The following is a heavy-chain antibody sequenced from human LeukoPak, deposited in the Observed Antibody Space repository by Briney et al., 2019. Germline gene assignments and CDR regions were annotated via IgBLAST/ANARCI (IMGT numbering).Heavy chain of an antibody. D-gene: IGHD1-26*01. Sequence: AGSLRLSCAASGFTFSSYSMNWVRQAPGKGLEWVSYISSSSSTIYYADSVKGRFTISRDNAKNSLYLQMNSLRAEDTAVYYCARDSIVGATPFDYWGQGTLVTVSS. V-gene: IGHV3-48*01. CDR2: ISSSSSTI. CDR3: ARDSIVGATPFDY. J-gene: IGHJ4*02. CDR1: GFTFSSYS.